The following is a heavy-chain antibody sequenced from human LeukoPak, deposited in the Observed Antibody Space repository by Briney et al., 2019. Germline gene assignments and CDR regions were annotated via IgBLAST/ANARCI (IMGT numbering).Heavy chain of an antibody. J-gene: IGHJ3*02. CDR1: GGSISSSSYY. Sequence: SETLSLTCTVSGGSISSSSYYWGWIRQPPGKGLECIGSIYYSGSTYYNPSLKSRVTISVDTSKNQFSLKLSSVTAADTAVYYCAREGARWEPSFSAFDIWGQGTMVTVSS. CDR3: AREGARWEPSFSAFDI. D-gene: IGHD1-26*01. V-gene: IGHV4-39*07. CDR2: IYYSGST.